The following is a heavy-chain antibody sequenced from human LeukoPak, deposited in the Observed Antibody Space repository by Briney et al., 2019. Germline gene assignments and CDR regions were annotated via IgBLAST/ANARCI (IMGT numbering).Heavy chain of an antibody. V-gene: IGHV3-23*01. D-gene: IGHD2-21*01. CDR1: GFTLNSYV. Sequence: GGSLRLSCAASGFTLNSYVMSWVRQAPGKGLEWVSSVSGSGRSTYYADSVKGRFTISRDNSKNTLYLQMNSLRAEDSAMYYCAREYCGGECYSGFDFWGQGTLVTVSS. J-gene: IGHJ5*01. CDR2: VSGSGRST. CDR3: AREYCGGECYSGFDF.